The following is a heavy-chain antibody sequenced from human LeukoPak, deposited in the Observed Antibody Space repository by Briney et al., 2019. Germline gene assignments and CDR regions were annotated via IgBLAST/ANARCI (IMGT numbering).Heavy chain of an antibody. V-gene: IGHV3-23*01. D-gene: IGHD3-16*01. Sequence: PGGSLRLSCAASGFTFSSYGMSWVRQAPGKGLEWVSAISGSGGSTYYVDSVKGRFTISRDNPKNTLYLQMNSRRAEDAAVYYCAKGGIDNWFDPWGEGTLVTVSS. J-gene: IGHJ5*02. CDR1: GFTFSSYG. CDR2: ISGSGGST. CDR3: AKGGIDNWFDP.